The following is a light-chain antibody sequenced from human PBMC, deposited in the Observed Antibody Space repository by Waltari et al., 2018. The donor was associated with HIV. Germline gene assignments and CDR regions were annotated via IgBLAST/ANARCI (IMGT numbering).Light chain of an antibody. CDR3: QSYDITLSASVV. J-gene: IGLJ2*01. CDR2: GNK. CDR1: TSNIGADYD. V-gene: IGLV1-40*01. Sequence: QSVLTQPPSVSGAPGQRVTISCTGSTSNIGADYDVHWYQQIPGTAPKLLISGNKNRPSGVPDRFSASKPGTSASLPITGLQAEDEADYFCQSYDITLSASVVFGGGTKLTVL.